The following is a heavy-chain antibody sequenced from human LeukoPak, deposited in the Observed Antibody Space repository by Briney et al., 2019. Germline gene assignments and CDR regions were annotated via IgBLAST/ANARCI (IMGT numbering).Heavy chain of an antibody. CDR1: GYTFTSYG. CDR2: ISAYNGNT. V-gene: IGHV1-18*01. Sequence: ASVKVSCKASGYTFTSYGISWVRQAPGQGLEWMGWISAYNGNTNYAQKLQGRVTMTTDTSTSTAYMELRSLRSDDTAVYYCAKDEDGSGSYFRALDIWGQGTMVTVSS. J-gene: IGHJ3*02. CDR3: AKDEDGSGSYFRALDI. D-gene: IGHD3-10*01.